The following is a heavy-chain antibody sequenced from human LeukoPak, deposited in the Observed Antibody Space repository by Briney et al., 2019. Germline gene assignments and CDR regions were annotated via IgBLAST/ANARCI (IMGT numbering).Heavy chain of an antibody. J-gene: IGHJ4*02. CDR1: GFTFSSYS. D-gene: IGHD3-10*01. CDR3: ATAYGSGSYLFY. V-gene: IGHV3-21*01. Sequence: GGSLRLSCAASGFTFSSYSMNWVRQAPGKGLEWVSSISSSSSYIYYADSVKGRFTISRDNAKNSLYLQMNSLRAEDTAVYYCATAYGSGSYLFYWGQGTLVTVSS. CDR2: ISSSSSYI.